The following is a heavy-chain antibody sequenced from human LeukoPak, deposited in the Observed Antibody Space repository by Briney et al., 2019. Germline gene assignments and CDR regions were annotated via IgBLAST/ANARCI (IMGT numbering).Heavy chain of an antibody. CDR3: AANFDF. V-gene: IGHV3-33*01. Sequence: GGSLRLSCAASGFTFSNYGMHWVRQAPGRGLEWVAVIWYDGSTKYYADSVKGRFTISRDNSKNMLYLQMNSLRAEDTAVYYCAANFDFWGQGTLVTVSS. CDR2: IWYDGSTK. J-gene: IGHJ4*02. CDR1: GFTFSNYG.